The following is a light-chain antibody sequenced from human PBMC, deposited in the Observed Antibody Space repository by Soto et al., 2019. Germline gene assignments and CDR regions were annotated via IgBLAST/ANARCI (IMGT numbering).Light chain of an antibody. CDR1: SSDVGVYDY. J-gene: IGLJ1*01. Sequence: QAVVTQPASVSGSLGQSITISCTGTSSDVGVYDYDSWYQQHPGKAPKLMIYEVTNRPSGVSNRFSGSKSGNTASLTISGLQAEDEADYYCSSYTSISTYVFGTGTKVTVL. CDR2: EVT. CDR3: SSYTSISTYV. V-gene: IGLV2-14*01.